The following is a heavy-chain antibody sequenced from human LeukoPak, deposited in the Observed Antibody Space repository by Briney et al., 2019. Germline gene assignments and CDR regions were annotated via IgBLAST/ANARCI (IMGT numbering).Heavy chain of an antibody. CDR1: GFTFYDYA. V-gene: IGHV3-9*01. CDR3: AKGLRLQSLDY. D-gene: IGHD4-11*01. Sequence: GGSLRLSFAASGFTFYDYAMHWVRQAPGKGLEGVSGISWNSGSIGYADSVKGRFTISRDNAKNSLYLQMNSLRAEDTALYYCAKGLRLQSLDYWGQGTLVTVSS. J-gene: IGHJ4*02. CDR2: ISWNSGSI.